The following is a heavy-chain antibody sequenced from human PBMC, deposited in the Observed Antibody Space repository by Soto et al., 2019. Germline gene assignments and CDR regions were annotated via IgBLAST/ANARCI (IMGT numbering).Heavy chain of an antibody. CDR2: IKSKTDGRTT. J-gene: IGHJ6*02. Sequence: AGGSLRLSCAASGFTFSNAWMSWVRQAPGKGLEWVGRIKSKTDGRTTDYAAPVKGRFTISRDDSKNTLYLHMNSLKTPGTAVQYCTPGPDLGYYYYGMDVWGQGTTVTVSS. CDR3: TPGPDLGYYYYGMDV. CDR1: GFTFSNAW. V-gene: IGHV3-15*01.